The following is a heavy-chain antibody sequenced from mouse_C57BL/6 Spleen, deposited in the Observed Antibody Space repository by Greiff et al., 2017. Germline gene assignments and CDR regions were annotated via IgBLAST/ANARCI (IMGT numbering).Heavy chain of an antibody. CDR1: GYTFTDYY. J-gene: IGHJ1*03. Sequence: EVQLQQSGPELVKPGASVKISCKASGYTFTDYYMNWVKQSHGKSLEWIGDISPNNGGTSYNQKFKGKATWTVDKSSSTAYMELRSLTSEDSAVYYCASRGGYWYFDVWGTGTTVTVSS. CDR3: ASRGGYWYFDV. CDR2: ISPNNGGT. D-gene: IGHD1-1*02. V-gene: IGHV1-26*01.